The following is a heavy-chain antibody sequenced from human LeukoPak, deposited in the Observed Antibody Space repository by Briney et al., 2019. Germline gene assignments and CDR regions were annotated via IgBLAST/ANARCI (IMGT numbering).Heavy chain of an antibody. CDR2: LYSGGAT. Sequence: PGGSLRLSCAASGFTVKDNFMSWVRQAPGKGLEWVSVLYSGGATYYADSVKGRFTISRANSKNTLYLQMKSLRVDDTAVYYCAKSVEHSNYRKFHDWGQGTLVTVSS. V-gene: IGHV3-53*01. D-gene: IGHD4-11*01. J-gene: IGHJ4*02. CDR1: GFTVKDNF. CDR3: AKSVEHSNYRKFHD.